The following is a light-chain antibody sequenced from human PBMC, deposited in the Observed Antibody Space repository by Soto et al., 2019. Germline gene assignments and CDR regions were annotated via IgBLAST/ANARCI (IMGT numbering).Light chain of an antibody. Sequence: EIVLTQSPGTLSLSPGERATLSRRASQSVSSSYLAWYQKKPGQAPRXXIYGASSRATGIPDRFSGSGAGTDCTLTISRLEPEDFAVYYCQQYGSSPITFGQGTRLEIK. CDR1: QSVSSSY. V-gene: IGKV3-20*01. CDR3: QQYGSSPIT. J-gene: IGKJ5*01. CDR2: GAS.